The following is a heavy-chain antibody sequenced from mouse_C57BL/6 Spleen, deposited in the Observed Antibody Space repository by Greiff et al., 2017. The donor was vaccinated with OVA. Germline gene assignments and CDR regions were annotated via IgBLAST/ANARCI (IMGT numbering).Heavy chain of an antibody. CDR2: ISSGCDYI. J-gene: IGHJ2*01. CDR1: GFTFSSYA. Sequence: EVQGVESGEGLVKPGGSLKLSCAASGFTFSSYAMSWVRQTPEKRLEWVAYISSGCDYIYYADTVKGRFTISRGNARNTLYLQMSSLKCEDTAMYYCTREDYDGGFYYWGQGTTLTVSS. V-gene: IGHV5-9-1*02. CDR3: TREDYDGGFYY. D-gene: IGHD2-4*01.